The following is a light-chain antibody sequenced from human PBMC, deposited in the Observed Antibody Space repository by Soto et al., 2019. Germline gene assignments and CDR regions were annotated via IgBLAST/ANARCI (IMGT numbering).Light chain of an antibody. CDR2: RNN. Sequence: QSALTQPPSASETPGQRVTISCSGSSSNIGSSYVYWYQQLPGAAPKVLIYRNNQRPSGVPDRFSGSKSGTSASLAISGLRSEDEADYYCAAWDDSLSAYVFGTGTKLTVL. CDR3: AAWDDSLSAYV. J-gene: IGLJ1*01. CDR1: SSNIGSSY. V-gene: IGLV1-47*01.